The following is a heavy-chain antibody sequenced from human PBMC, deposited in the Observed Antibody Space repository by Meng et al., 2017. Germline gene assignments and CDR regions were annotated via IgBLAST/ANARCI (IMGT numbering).Heavy chain of an antibody. CDR1: GYNFPDYY. CDR2: IDPKNGDT. V-gene: IGHV1-2*06. D-gene: IGHD2-8*02. CDR3: ARGVVYAISYFDY. Sequence: VQSVPSGADVKKPGASVTVSCKPSGYNFPDYYIHWVRQAPGQGLEWMGRIDPKNGDTHYAQKFQGRVTMTGDTSISTAYMDLSGLRSDDTAVYYCARGVVYAISYFDYWGQATLVTVSS. J-gene: IGHJ4*02.